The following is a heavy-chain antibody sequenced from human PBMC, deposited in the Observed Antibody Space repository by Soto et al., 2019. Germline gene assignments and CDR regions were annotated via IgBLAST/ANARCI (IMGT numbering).Heavy chain of an antibody. Sequence: ASVKVSCKASGYTFTGYGISWVRQAPGQGLEWMGWISAYNGNTNYAQKLQGRVTMTTDTSTSTAYMELRSLRSDDTAVYYCARGKGISSSWYGDYYYYGMDVWGQGTTVTVSS. CDR1: GYTFTGYG. CDR3: ARGKGISSSWYGDYYYYGMDV. V-gene: IGHV1-18*01. CDR2: ISAYNGNT. J-gene: IGHJ6*02. D-gene: IGHD6-13*01.